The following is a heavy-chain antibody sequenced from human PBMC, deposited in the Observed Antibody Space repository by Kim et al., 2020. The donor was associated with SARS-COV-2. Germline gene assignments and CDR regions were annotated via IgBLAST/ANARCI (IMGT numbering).Heavy chain of an antibody. D-gene: IGHD3-10*01. J-gene: IGHJ4*02. CDR2: ISGSGPST. V-gene: IGHV3-23*01. CDR1: GFTFAGHP. CDR3: ATAPYYYGSGSYLDY. Sequence: GGSLRLSCATSGFTFAGHPMSWVRQAQGKGLEWVSAISGSGPSTYYADSVKGRFTISRDSSKTTLYLEMNSLRAEDTAVYYCATAPYYYGSGSYLDYWGQ.